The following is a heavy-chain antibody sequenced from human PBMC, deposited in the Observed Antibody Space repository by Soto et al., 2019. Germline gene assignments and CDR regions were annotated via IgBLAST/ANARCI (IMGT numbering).Heavy chain of an antibody. CDR2: IDGSGGIT. CDR1: GFTFGATD. J-gene: IGHJ5*02. Sequence: GGSLSLSCAASGFTFGATDMSWVRQAPGEGREWVSTIDGSGGITYYADSVKGRFTISRDNSRNTVYLQMNSLRGDDTALYYCVKNSGWFNTWGQGALVTVSS. D-gene: IGHD3-10*01. V-gene: IGHV3-23*01. CDR3: VKNSGWFNT.